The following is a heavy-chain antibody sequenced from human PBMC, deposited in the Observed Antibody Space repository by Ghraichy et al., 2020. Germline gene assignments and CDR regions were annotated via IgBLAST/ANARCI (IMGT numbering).Heavy chain of an antibody. Sequence: ESLNISCTVSGGSISSYNWNWIRQPAGKGLEWIGRFYTSGSTNYNPSLKSRVTMSVDTSKNQFSLKLSSVTAADTAVYYCARTIPGSGHFDYWGQGTLVSVSS. V-gene: IGHV4-4*07. CDR3: ARTIPGSGHFDY. CDR2: FYTSGST. D-gene: IGHD1-26*01. J-gene: IGHJ4*02. CDR1: GGSISSYN.